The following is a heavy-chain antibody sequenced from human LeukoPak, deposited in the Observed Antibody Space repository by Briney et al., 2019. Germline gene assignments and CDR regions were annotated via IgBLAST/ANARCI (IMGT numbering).Heavy chain of an antibody. CDR3: ARDIKTLAYCGGDSYSDAFAI. Sequence: GGSLRLSCAASGFTFSSYWRSWVRQAPGQGLEWVANIKQDGSEEYYVDSVKGRFTISRDNAKNSLYLQMNSLRAEDTAVYYCARDIKTLAYCGGDSYSDAFAIWGQRTMVTVSS. J-gene: IGHJ3*02. V-gene: IGHV3-7*01. D-gene: IGHD2-21*01. CDR2: IKQDGSEE. CDR1: GFTFSSYW.